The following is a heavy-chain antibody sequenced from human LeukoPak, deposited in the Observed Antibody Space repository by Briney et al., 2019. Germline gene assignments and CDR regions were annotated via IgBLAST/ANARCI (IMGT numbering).Heavy chain of an antibody. CDR2: ISAYNGNT. J-gene: IGHJ4*02. CDR1: GYTFTSYG. Sequence: ASVKVSCKASGYTFTSYGISWVRQAPGQGLEWMGWISAYNGNTNYAQKLQGRVTMTTDTSTSTAYMELRSLRSDDTAVYYYARTPKLGWSWYSNYWGQGTLVTVSS. CDR3: ARTPKLGWSWYSNY. V-gene: IGHV1-18*01. D-gene: IGHD6-13*01.